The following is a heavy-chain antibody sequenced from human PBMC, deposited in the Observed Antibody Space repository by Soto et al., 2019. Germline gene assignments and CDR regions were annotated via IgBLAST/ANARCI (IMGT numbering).Heavy chain of an antibody. D-gene: IGHD4-17*01. J-gene: IGHJ5*02. Sequence: SETLSLTCAVYGGSFSGYYWSWIRQPPGKGLEWIGEINHSGSTNYNPSLKSRVTISVDTSKNQFSLRLSSVTAADTAVSYCATMTTDNWFDPWGQGTLVTVSS. CDR3: ATMTTDNWFDP. CDR1: GGSFSGYY. CDR2: INHSGST. V-gene: IGHV4-34*01.